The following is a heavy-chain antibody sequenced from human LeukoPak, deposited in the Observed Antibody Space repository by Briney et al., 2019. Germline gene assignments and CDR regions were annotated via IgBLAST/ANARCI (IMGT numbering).Heavy chain of an antibody. CDR1: GFTFRSYG. J-gene: IGHJ6*02. CDR2: IRHDGSNK. Sequence: PGGSLRLSCAASGFTFRSYGMHWVRQAPGKGLEWVAFIRHDGSNKYYADSVKGRLTISRDNSKNTLYLQMNSLRAEDTAVYYCAKVTHYGSESYQVLYYYGMDVWGQGTTVTVSS. V-gene: IGHV3-30*02. CDR3: AKVTHYGSESYQVLYYYGMDV. D-gene: IGHD3-10*01.